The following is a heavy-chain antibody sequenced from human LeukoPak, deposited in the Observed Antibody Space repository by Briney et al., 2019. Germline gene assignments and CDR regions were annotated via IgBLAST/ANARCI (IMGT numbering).Heavy chain of an antibody. V-gene: IGHV3-23*01. Sequence: PGGSLRLSCAASGFTFGSSGMSWVRQAPGKGLEWVAGISNSATYTYYADSVKGRFTISRDNSKNTLYLQMNSLRAEDTAVYYCAKNYFASGSYDYWGQGTLVTVSS. CDR1: GFTFGSSG. CDR2: ISNSATYT. D-gene: IGHD3-10*01. J-gene: IGHJ4*02. CDR3: AKNYFASGSYDY.